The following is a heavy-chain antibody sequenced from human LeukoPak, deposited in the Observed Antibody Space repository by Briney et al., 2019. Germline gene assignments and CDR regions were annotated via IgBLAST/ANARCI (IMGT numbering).Heavy chain of an antibody. CDR3: AIVVNYYYYGMDV. J-gene: IGHJ6*02. CDR2: MNPNSGNT. CDR1: GYTFTSYY. Sequence: ASVKVSCKASGYTFTSYYMHWVRQATGQGLEWMGWMNPNSGNTGYAQKFQGRVTMTRNTSISTAYMELSSLRSEDTAVYYCAIVVNYYYYGMDVWGQGTTVTVSS. V-gene: IGHV1-8*02.